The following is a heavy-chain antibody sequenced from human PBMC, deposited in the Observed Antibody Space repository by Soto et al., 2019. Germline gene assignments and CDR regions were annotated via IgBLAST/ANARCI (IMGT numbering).Heavy chain of an antibody. J-gene: IGHJ6*02. V-gene: IGHV3-30-3*01. CDR1: GFTFSSYA. D-gene: IGHD3-10*01. CDR2: ISYDGSNK. Sequence: QVQLVESGGGVVQPGRSLRLSCAASGFTFSSYAMHWVRQAPGKGLEWVAVISYDGSNKYYADYVKGRFTISRDNSKKMLCLQMNSLRAEDTAVYYCARGFGDLYSYYFCGMDVWGQGTTVTVSS. CDR3: ARGFGDLYSYYFCGMDV.